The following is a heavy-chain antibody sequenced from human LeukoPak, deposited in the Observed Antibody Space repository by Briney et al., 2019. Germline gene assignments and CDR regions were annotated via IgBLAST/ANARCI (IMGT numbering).Heavy chain of an antibody. V-gene: IGHV1-69*04. CDR2: IIPILGIA. D-gene: IGHD1-26*01. Sequence: SVKVSCKASGGTFSSYAISWVRRAPGQGLEWMGRIIPILGIANYAQKFQSRVTITADKSTSTAYMELSSLRSEDTAVYYCARVAMESGSYLVPDYWGQGTLVTVSS. CDR1: GGTFSSYA. CDR3: ARVAMESGSYLVPDY. J-gene: IGHJ4*02.